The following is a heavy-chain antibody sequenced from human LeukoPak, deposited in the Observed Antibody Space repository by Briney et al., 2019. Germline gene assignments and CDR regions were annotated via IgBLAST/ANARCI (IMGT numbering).Heavy chain of an antibody. CDR1: GGSISSYC. CDR2: VYTNGNT. CDR3: ATEGLGSGWWFGY. J-gene: IGHJ4*02. D-gene: IGHD6-13*01. V-gene: IGHV4-4*07. Sequence: SETLSLTCAVSGGSISSYCWTWIRQRAGKGLEWIGRVYTNGNTDYNSSLKSRVTMSVDASNNQVSLNLNSVTAADTAVYYCATEGLGSGWWFGYWGQGTLVTVCS.